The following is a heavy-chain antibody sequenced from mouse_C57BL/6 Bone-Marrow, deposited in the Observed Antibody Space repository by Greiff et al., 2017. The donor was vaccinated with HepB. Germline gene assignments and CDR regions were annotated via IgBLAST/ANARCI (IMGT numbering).Heavy chain of an antibody. J-gene: IGHJ2*01. CDR1: GYTFTDYE. Sequence: QVQLKESGAELVRPGASVTLSCKASGYTFTDYEMHWVKQTPVHGLEWIGAIDPETGGTAYNQKFKGKAILTADKSSSTAYMELRSLTSEDSAVYYCTRRVLYYFDYWGQGTTLTVSS. V-gene: IGHV1-15*01. CDR2: IDPETGGT. CDR3: TRRVLYYFDY.